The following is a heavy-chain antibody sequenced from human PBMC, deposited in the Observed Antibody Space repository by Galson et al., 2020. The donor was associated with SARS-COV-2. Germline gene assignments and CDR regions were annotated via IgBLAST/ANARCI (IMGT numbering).Heavy chain of an antibody. D-gene: IGHD3-10*01. V-gene: IGHV3-7*01. J-gene: IGHJ4*02. CDR2: INQDGSQK. CDR3: AKLGLLHGSGTWDY. Sequence: GGSLRLSCAVSEFSFSTYWMSWVRQAPGKGLEWVAHINQDGSQKNYVYSVKGRFTISRDNAKNSLYLQMNSLRAEETAVYFCAKLGLLHGSGTWDYWGQGTLVTVSS. CDR1: EFSFSTYW.